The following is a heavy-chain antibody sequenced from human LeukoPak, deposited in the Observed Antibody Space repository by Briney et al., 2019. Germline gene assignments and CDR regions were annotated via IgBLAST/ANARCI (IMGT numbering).Heavy chain of an antibody. J-gene: IGHJ3*02. CDR1: GGSISSSSYY. CDR2: IYYSGST. V-gene: IGHV4-39*01. D-gene: IGHD3-10*01. CDR3: ARPMVRGVFDAFDI. Sequence: SETLSLTCTVSGGSISSSSYYWGWIRQPPGKGLEWIGSIYYSGSTYYSPSLKSRVTISVDTSKNQFSLKLSSVTAADTAVYYCARPMVRGVFDAFDIWGQGTMVTVSS.